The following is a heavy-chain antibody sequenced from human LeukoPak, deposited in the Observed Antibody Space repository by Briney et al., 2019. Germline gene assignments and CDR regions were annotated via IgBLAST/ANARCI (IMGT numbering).Heavy chain of an antibody. CDR3: ANGLTVNDAFDI. V-gene: IGHV3-23*01. CDR1: GFTFSSYA. J-gene: IGHJ3*02. Sequence: SGGSLRLSCAASGFTFSSYAMSWVRQAPGKGLEWVSAISGSGGSTYYADSVKGRFTISRDNSKNTLYLQMNSLRAEDTAVYYCANGLTVNDAFDIWGQGTMVTVSS. D-gene: IGHD4-17*01. CDR2: ISGSGGST.